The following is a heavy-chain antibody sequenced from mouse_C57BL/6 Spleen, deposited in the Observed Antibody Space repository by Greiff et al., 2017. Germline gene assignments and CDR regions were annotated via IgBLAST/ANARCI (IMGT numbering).Heavy chain of an antibody. J-gene: IGHJ4*01. CDR3: ERYTTVVATPYYAMDY. D-gene: IGHD1-1*01. CDR1: GYAFSSYW. CDR2: IYPGDGDT. Sequence: VQLQQSGAELVKPGASVKISCKASGYAFSSYWMNWVKQRPGKGLEWIGQIYPGDGDTNYNGKFKGKDTLTADKSSSTAYMQLSSLTSEDSAVYFCERYTTVVATPYYAMDYWGQGTSVTVSS. V-gene: IGHV1-80*01.